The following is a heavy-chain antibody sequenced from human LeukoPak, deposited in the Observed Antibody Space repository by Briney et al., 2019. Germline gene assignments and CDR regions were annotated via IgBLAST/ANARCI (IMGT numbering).Heavy chain of an antibody. J-gene: IGHJ6*03. V-gene: IGHV1-18*01. Sequence: ASVKVSCKAFSFSFSSFGFNWVRQAPGQGLEWMGWISGYNGHTNYAQKLQGRVTMTTDTSTSTAYMELRSLRSDDTAVYYCARAPPAADYYYYMDVWGKGTTVTVSS. CDR3: ARAPPAADYYYYMDV. CDR2: ISGYNGHT. CDR1: SFSFSSFG.